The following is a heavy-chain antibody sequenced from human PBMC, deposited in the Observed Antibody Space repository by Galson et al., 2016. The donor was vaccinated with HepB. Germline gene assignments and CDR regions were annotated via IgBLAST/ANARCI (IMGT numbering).Heavy chain of an antibody. CDR1: GYNFNIYW. D-gene: IGHD3-3*01. J-gene: IGHJ6*02. CDR2: ISPGDSDT. Sequence: QSGAEVKQPGESLTISCKTSGYNFNIYWIAWVRQMPGTGPELMAIISPGDSDTRYTPPFPGQVTISADKSISTAYLQWSSLKASDTAMFYCARVFWPPHRDRYYYGMDVWGQGTTVTVSS. V-gene: IGHV5-51*01. CDR3: ARVFWPPHRDRYYYGMDV.